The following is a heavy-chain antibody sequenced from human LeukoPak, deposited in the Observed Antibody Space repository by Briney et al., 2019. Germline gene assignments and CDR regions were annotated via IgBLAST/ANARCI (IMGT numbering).Heavy chain of an antibody. Sequence: GASVKVSCKASGYTFTSYGISWVRQAPGQGLEWMGWISAYNGNTNYAQKLQGRVTMTTDTSTSTAYMELRSLRSDDTAVYYCARDRSATPDGNGNFDYWGQGTLVTVSS. V-gene: IGHV1-18*01. CDR2: ISAYNGNT. CDR3: ARDRSATPDGNGNFDY. J-gene: IGHJ4*02. D-gene: IGHD2-8*01. CDR1: GYTFTSYG.